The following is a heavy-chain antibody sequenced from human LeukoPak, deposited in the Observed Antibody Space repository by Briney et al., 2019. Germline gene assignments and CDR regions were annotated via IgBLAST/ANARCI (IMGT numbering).Heavy chain of an antibody. Sequence: GGSLRLSCAASGFTFSTYSVHWVRQAPGKGLEWVALISYDGSDKYYADSVKGRFTVSRDNSINILYLQMNSLRTEDTAIYFCAKDAAKELDSWGQGTLVTVSS. J-gene: IGHJ4*02. CDR1: GFTFSTYS. V-gene: IGHV3-30*04. CDR2: ISYDGSDK. CDR3: AKDAAKELDS.